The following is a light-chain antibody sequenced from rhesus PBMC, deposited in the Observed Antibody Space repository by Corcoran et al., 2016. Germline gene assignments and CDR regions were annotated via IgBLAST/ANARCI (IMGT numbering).Light chain of an antibody. J-gene: IGKJ1*01. CDR1: QAIENY. V-gene: IGKV1S16*01. CDR3: QQHHSFPRT. Sequence: DIQMTQSPSSLSASLGDTVTITCRASQAIENYLGWYQQKPGKAPKPLMYFASNLETGVPGRFRGSGYVTEFTHTISSLQPEDFATYYCQQHHSFPRTFGQGTKLEIK. CDR2: FAS.